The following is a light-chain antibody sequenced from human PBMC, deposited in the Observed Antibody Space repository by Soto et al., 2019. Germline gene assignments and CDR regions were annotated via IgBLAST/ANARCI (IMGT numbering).Light chain of an antibody. V-gene: IGKV1-39*01. Sequence: DIQMTPSPSSLSASVGDRVTITCRASQRISSYINWYQQKLGKAPKLLIYAASSLESGVPSRFSGSGSGTDFTLTISSLQPEDFATYYCQQTYDTPRTFGQGTKLEI. CDR3: QQTYDTPRT. CDR1: QRISSY. J-gene: IGKJ2*01. CDR2: AAS.